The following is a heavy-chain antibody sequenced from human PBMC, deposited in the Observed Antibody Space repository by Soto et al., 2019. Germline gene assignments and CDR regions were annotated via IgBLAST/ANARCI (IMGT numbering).Heavy chain of an antibody. V-gene: IGHV3-15*01. CDR2: IKSKTDGGTT. D-gene: IGHD4-17*01. CDR3: TTDDYGDYWGGDY. CDR1: GFTFSNAW. Sequence: EVQLVESGGGLVKPGGSLRLSCAASGFTFSNAWMSWVRQAPGKGLEWVGRIKSKTDGGTTDYAAPVKGRFTISRDDSKNTLYLQMNSLKTEDTAVYYCTTDDYGDYWGGDYWGQGTLVTVSS. J-gene: IGHJ4*02.